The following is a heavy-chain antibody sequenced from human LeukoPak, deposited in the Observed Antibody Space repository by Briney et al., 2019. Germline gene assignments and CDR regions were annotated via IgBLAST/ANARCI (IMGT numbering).Heavy chain of an antibody. J-gene: IGHJ6*02. D-gene: IGHD3-10*01. CDR3: ARGKYYYGSGSYLGSYYYYYGMDV. V-gene: IGHV4-34*01. CDR2: INHSGST. Sequence: PSETLSLTCAVYGGSFSGYYWSWIRQPPGKGLEWIGEINHSGSTNYNPSLKSRVTISVDTSKNQFSLKLSSVTAADTAVYYCARGKYYYGSGSYLGSYYYYYGMDVWGQGTTVTVSS. CDR1: GGSFSGYY.